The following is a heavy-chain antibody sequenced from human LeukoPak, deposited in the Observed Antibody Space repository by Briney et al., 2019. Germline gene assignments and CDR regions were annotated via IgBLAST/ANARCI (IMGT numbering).Heavy chain of an antibody. Sequence: GGSLRLSCAASGFTFSDYYMTWIRQAPGKGLEWVSYITSSSSYTNYADSVKGRFTISRDNAKNSLFLQMNSLRDEDTAVYYCAKVRASWYFDLWGRGTLVTVSS. V-gene: IGHV3-11*05. CDR3: AKVRASWYFDL. CDR2: ITSSSSYT. J-gene: IGHJ2*01. CDR1: GFTFSDYY.